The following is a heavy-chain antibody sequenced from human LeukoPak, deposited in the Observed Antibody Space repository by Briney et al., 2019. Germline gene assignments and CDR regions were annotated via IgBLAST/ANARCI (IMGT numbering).Heavy chain of an antibody. D-gene: IGHD6-13*01. CDR2: IKQDGSEK. J-gene: IGHJ5*02. Sequence: GGSLRLSCAASGFTVSSYWMSWVRQAPGKGLEWVANIKQDGSEKYYVDSVKGRFTISRDNAKNSLHLQMNSLRAEDTAVYYCARDSSSWNNWFDPWGQGTLVTVSS. V-gene: IGHV3-7*01. CDR1: GFTVSSYW. CDR3: ARDSSSWNNWFDP.